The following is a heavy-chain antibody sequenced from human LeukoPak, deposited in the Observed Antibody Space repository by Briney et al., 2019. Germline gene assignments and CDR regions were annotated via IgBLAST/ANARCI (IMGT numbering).Heavy chain of an antibody. CDR1: GFTFSTYA. Sequence: PGGSLRLSCAASGFTFSTYAMGWVRQAPGEGLEWVAHINDGGSTTYYADSVGGRFTISRDNSKDTLYVQMDSLRVEDTAVYYCARDWGIQNMYYFDFWGLGTQVTVSS. CDR2: INDGGSTT. D-gene: IGHD6-13*01. CDR3: ARDWGIQNMYYFDF. V-gene: IGHV3-23*01. J-gene: IGHJ4*02.